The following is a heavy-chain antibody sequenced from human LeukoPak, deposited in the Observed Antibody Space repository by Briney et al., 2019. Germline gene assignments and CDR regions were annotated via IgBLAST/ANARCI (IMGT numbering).Heavy chain of an antibody. J-gene: IGHJ4*02. CDR1: GYTFTGYY. V-gene: IGHV1-2*02. Sequence: ASVKVSRKASGYTFTGYYMHWVRQAPGQGLEWMGWINPNSGGTNYAQKFQGRVTMTRDTSISTAYMELSRLRSDDTAVYYCARTRYGDYSRAFDYWGQGTLVTVSS. CDR3: ARTRYGDYSRAFDY. D-gene: IGHD4-17*01. CDR2: INPNSGGT.